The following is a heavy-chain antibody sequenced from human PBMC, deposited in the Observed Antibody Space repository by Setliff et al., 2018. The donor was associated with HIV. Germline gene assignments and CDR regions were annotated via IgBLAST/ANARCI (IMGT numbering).Heavy chain of an antibody. CDR3: ACSKYYYDSSGYYLEQAMAQYFQH. CDR2: IYTSGST. Sequence: SETLSLTCTVSGGSICSGSYYWSWIRQPAGKGLEWIGRIYTSGSTNYNPSLKSRVTISVDTSKNQFSLKLSSVTAADTAVYYCACSKYYYDSSGYYLEQAMAQYFQHWGQGTLVTVSS. J-gene: IGHJ1*01. V-gene: IGHV4-61*02. D-gene: IGHD3-22*01. CDR1: GGSICSGSYY.